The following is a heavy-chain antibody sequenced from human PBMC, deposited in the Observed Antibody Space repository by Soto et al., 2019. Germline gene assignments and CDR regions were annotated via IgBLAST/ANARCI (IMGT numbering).Heavy chain of an antibody. CDR2: IYYSGST. Sequence: PSETLSLTCTVSGGSISSYYWGWIRQPPGKGLEWIGYIYYSGSTNYNPSLKSRVTISVDTSKNQFSLKLNSMTAADTAVCYCARYGFGESRSYGMDVWGQGTTVTVSS. CDR1: GGSISSYY. CDR3: ARYGFGESRSYGMDV. J-gene: IGHJ6*02. D-gene: IGHD3-10*01. V-gene: IGHV4-59*08.